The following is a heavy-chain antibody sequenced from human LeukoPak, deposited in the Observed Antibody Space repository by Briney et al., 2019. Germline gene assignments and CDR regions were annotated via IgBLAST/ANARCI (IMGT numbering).Heavy chain of an antibody. CDR1: GGSISSYY. CDR2: IYYSGST. J-gene: IGHJ6*02. D-gene: IGHD3-10*01. V-gene: IGHV4-59*08. Sequence: SETLSLTCTVSGGSISSYYWSWVRQPPGKGLEWIGCIYYSGSTNYNPSLKSRVTISVDTSKNQFSLKLSSVTAADTAVYYCARRGVWFGAPGGYYYGMDVWGQGTTVTVSS. CDR3: ARRGVWFGAPGGYYYGMDV.